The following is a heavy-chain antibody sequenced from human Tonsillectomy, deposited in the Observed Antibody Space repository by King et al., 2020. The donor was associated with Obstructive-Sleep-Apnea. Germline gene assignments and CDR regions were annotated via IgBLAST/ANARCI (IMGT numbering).Heavy chain of an antibody. CDR1: GYTFTNHY. Sequence: VQLVQSGAEVKKPGASVRVSCEASGYTFTNHYIHWVRRAPGQGLEWMGIIYPSAGSTNCAQKFQGRITMTVDTSTSTIYMDLSSLKSEDTAVYYCARDPGSSGFDIWGQGTMVTVSS. J-gene: IGHJ3*02. V-gene: IGHV1-46*01. CDR3: ARDPGSSGFDI. CDR2: IYPSAGST. D-gene: IGHD6-25*01.